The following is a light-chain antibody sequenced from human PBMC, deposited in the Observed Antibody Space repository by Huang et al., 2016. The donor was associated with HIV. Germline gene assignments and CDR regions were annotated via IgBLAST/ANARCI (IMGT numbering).Light chain of an antibody. CDR2: GVS. Sequence: DIQMTQSPSSLSASVGDRVTITCRSSQTISNSLNWYQQKPGKAPKVLIYGVSTLQSGVTSRFSGSGSGTDFTLTITSLQPEDCATYYCQDRRAFGQGTKLEIK. V-gene: IGKV1-39*01. J-gene: IGKJ2*01. CDR1: QTISNS. CDR3: QDRRA.